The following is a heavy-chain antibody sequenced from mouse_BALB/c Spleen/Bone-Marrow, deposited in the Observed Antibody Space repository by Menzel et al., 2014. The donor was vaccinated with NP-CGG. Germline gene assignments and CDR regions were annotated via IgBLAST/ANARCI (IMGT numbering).Heavy chain of an antibody. D-gene: IGHD3-1*01. CDR3: TRGLRAWFAY. V-gene: IGHV1S81*02. Sequence: VQLQQSGAELVKPGASVKLSCKASGYTFTSYYMYWVKQRPGQGLEWIGGINPSNGGTNFNEKFKSKATLTVDKSSGTAYMQLSSLTSEDSAVYYCTRGLRAWFAYWGQGTLVTVSA. CDR2: INPSNGGT. J-gene: IGHJ3*01. CDR1: GYTFTSYY.